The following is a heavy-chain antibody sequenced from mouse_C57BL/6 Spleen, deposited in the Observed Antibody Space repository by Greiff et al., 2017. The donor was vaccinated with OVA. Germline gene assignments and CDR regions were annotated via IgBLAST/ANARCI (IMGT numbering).Heavy chain of an antibody. V-gene: IGHV1-53*01. Sequence: QVHVKQPGTELVKPGASVKLSCKASGYTFTSYWMHWVKQRPGQGLEWIGNINPSNGGTNYNEKFKGKATLTVDKSSSTAYMQLSSLTSEDSAVYYCARGSRLGVFAYWGQGTLVTVSA. CDR3: ARGSRLGVFAY. J-gene: IGHJ3*01. CDR2: INPSNGGT. CDR1: GYTFTSYW. D-gene: IGHD4-1*01.